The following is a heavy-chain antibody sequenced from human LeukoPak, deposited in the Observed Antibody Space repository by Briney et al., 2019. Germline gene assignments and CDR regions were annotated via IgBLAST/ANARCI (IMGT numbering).Heavy chain of an antibody. CDR1: GGSFSGYH. CDR2: INHSGST. J-gene: IGHJ4*02. CDR3: AREKIAAAGPRGYFDY. D-gene: IGHD6-13*01. V-gene: IGHV4-34*01. Sequence: SETLSLTCAVYGGSFSGYHWSWIRQPPGKGLEWIGEINHSGSTNYNPSLKSRVTISVDTSKNQFSLKLSSVTAADTAVYYCAREKIAAAGPRGYFDYWGQGTLVTVSS.